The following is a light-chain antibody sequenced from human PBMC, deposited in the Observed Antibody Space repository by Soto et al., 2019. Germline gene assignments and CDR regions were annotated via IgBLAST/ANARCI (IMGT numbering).Light chain of an antibody. V-gene: IGKV3-11*01. CDR2: DAS. CDR3: QQRSSWPIT. Sequence: ILLTQFPSALSLSPGEGATLSCRASQSVGSKLAWFQQKPGQAPRLLIYDASNRATGIPARFSGSGSGTDFTVTISSLEPEDFEVYYCQQRSSWPITFGPGTRLEIK. CDR1: QSVGSK. J-gene: IGKJ5*01.